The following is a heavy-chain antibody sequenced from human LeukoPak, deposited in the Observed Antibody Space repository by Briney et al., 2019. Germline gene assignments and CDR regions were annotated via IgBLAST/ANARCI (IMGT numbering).Heavy chain of an antibody. CDR1: GGSFSGYY. CDR2: IKHSGST. CDR3: ARRRVRGVIPRYNWFDP. Sequence: SETLSFTCAVYGGSFSGYYWSWIRQPPGKGLEWIGEIKHSGSTNYNPSLKSRATISVDTSKNQFSLKLSSVTAADTAVYYCARRRVRGVIPRYNWFDPWGQGTLVTVSS. D-gene: IGHD3-10*01. J-gene: IGHJ5*02. V-gene: IGHV4-34*01.